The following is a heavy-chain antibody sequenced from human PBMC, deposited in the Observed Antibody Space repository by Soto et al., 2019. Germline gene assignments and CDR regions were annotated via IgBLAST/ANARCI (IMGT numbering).Heavy chain of an antibody. D-gene: IGHD3-22*01. J-gene: IGHJ3*02. CDR1: GYTLTELS. Sequence: GASVKVSCKVSGYTLTELSMHWVRQAPGKGLEWMGGFDPEDGETIYAQKFQGRVTMTEDTSTDTAYMELSSLRSEDTAVYYCATSGYYYDSSGYRDRDAFDIWGQGTMVTVSS. CDR2: FDPEDGET. V-gene: IGHV1-24*01. CDR3: ATSGYYYDSSGYRDRDAFDI.